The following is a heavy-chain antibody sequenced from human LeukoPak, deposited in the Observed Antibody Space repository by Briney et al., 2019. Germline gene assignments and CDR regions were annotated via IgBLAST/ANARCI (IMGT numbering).Heavy chain of an antibody. Sequence: PGGSLRLSCAASGFTFNIYDMSWVRPAPGKGLEWVSAISGSSGGTYYADSVKGRFTISRDNSKNTLYLQMNSLRADDTAVYYCAKIAASGTNYWGQGTLVTVSS. CDR1: GFTFNIYD. V-gene: IGHV3-23*01. J-gene: IGHJ4*02. D-gene: IGHD6-13*01. CDR2: ISGSSGGT. CDR3: AKIAASGTNY.